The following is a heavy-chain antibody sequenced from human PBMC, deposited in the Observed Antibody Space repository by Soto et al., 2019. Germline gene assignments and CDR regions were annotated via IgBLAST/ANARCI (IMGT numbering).Heavy chain of an antibody. V-gene: IGHV1-18*01. J-gene: IGHJ4*02. CDR2: ISPYNGNT. CDR3: ARDLVSGSDFWRAYNGGYFDY. Sequence: QVQLVQSGAEVKRPGASVKVSCKASGYTFRNYGITWVRQAPGQGLEWMAWISPYNGNTNYAQDLQGRVTMTTDTSTSTDYMELRSLTSEDTAMYYCARDLVSGSDFWRAYNGGYFDYWGQGTLVTVSP. CDR1: GYTFRNYG. D-gene: IGHD3-3*01.